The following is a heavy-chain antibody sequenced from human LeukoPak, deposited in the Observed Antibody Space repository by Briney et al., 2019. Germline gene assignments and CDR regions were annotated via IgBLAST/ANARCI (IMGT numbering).Heavy chain of an antibody. CDR3: AKDLDSSGYYLGENFDY. Sequence: GGSLRLSCAASGLTFSSYAMNWVRHAPGKGLEWVAMISGSGGRTYYADSVKGRFTISRDNSKNTLYLQMNSLRAEDKAVYYCAKDLDSSGYYLGENFDYWGQGTLVTVSS. CDR2: ISGSGGRT. J-gene: IGHJ4*02. V-gene: IGHV3-23*01. CDR1: GLTFSSYA. D-gene: IGHD3-22*01.